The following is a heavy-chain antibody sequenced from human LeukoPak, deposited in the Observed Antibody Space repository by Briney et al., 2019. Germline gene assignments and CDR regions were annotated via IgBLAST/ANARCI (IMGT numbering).Heavy chain of an antibody. V-gene: IGHV1-2*02. D-gene: IGHD6-13*01. Sequence: ASVKVSCKASGYSFTAYYMHWVRQAPGQGLEWMGWINPNSGVTNYAQKFQGRVTMTRDTSINTAYMELSRLRSDDTAMYYCARDDSSSWSRATYWGQGTLVTVSS. CDR2: INPNSGVT. J-gene: IGHJ4*02. CDR3: ARDDSSSWSRATY. CDR1: GYSFTAYY.